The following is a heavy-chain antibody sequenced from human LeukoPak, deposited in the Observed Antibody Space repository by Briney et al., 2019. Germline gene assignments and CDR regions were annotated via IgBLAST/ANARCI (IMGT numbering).Heavy chain of an antibody. CDR2: IRYDGSNK. J-gene: IGHJ4*02. Sequence: GGSLRLSCAASGFTFSNYGMHWVRQAPGKGLEWVAFIRYDGSNKYYADSVKGRFTISRDNPKNTLYLQMNSLRAEDTAVYYCAKDLRLGWYFDYWGQGTLVTVSS. CDR1: GFTFSNYG. CDR3: AKDLRLGWYFDY. D-gene: IGHD5/OR15-5a*01. V-gene: IGHV3-30*02.